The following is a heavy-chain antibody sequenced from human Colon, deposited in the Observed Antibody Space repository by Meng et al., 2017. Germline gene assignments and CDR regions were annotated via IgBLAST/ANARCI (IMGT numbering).Heavy chain of an antibody. CDR3: ARADCTAGICYQFDN. CDR2: IFYTGTA. Sequence: LPGLGPGLLKPPQTLFLTCNVSGLSIGTTGDYWTWIRQRPGKGLEWIGKIFYTGTAHYNPSLKTRAAMSVDRSKNQFSLKLSSVTAADTAVYYCARADCTAGICYQFDNWGQGTLVTVSS. CDR1: GLSIGTTGDY. J-gene: IGHJ4*02. D-gene: IGHD2-8*02. V-gene: IGHV4-31*03.